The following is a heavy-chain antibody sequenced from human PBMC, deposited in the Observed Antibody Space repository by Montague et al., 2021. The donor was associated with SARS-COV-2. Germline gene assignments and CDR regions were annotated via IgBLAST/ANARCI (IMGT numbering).Heavy chain of an antibody. CDR1: GFTFSSYA. CDR2: TSYNGRNK. J-gene: IGHJ4*02. V-gene: IGHV3-30*04. CDR3: AREPKPVGYSYGYTFFDY. Sequence: SLRLSCAASGFTFSSYALHWVRQAPGKGPEWVAVTSYNGRNKQYGDSVKGRSTISRDNSKNTLYLEVNNLRSDDTAVYYCAREPKPVGYSYGYTFFDYWGQGTLVTVSS. D-gene: IGHD5-18*01.